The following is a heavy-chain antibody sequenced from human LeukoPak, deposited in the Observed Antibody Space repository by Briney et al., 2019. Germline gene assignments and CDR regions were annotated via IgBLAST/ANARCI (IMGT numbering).Heavy chain of an antibody. J-gene: IGHJ4*02. CDR2: IRGSGSGSGSGM. CDR3: ARDNNWGFDY. CDR1: GFIFSDYS. Sequence: PGGSLRLSCAASGFIFSDYSMNWVRQAPGKGLEWVLNIRGSGSGSGSGMYYADSVKGRFTISRDDAKNSLYLQMSSLRAEDTAFYYCARDNNWGFDYWGQGALVTVSS. D-gene: IGHD7-27*01. V-gene: IGHV3-48*04.